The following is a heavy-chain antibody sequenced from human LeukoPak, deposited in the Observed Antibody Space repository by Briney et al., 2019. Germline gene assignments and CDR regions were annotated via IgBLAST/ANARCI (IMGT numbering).Heavy chain of an antibody. CDR2: INANTGGT. Sequence: GASVKVSCKASGYTFTGYYMNWVRQAPGQGLQWMGWINANTGGTNYAQEFQGRVTMTSDTSMSTAYMELTSLTSDDTVVYYCARKSAVRRTSEFDYWGQGTLVTVSS. J-gene: IGHJ4*02. CDR3: ARKSAVRRTSEFDY. V-gene: IGHV1-2*02. CDR1: GYTFTGYY. D-gene: IGHD2-2*01.